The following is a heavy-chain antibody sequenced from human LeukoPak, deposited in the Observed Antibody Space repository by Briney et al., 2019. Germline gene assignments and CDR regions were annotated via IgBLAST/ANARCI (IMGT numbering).Heavy chain of an antibody. J-gene: IGHJ4*02. V-gene: IGHV4-61*01. Sequence: SETLSLTCTVSGGSVRSGNYFWSWIRQSPGKGLEWIGYIYFRGNTKYSPALESRVTISEDPSKNQFSLRLTSLTAADTAVYYCARVGYNYGYYFDYWGQGTLVTVSS. CDR1: GGSVRSGNYF. CDR3: ARVGYNYGYYFDY. D-gene: IGHD5-24*01. CDR2: IYFRGNT.